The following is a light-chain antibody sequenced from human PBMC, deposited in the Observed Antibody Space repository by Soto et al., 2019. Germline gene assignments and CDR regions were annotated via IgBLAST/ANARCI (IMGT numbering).Light chain of an antibody. CDR2: DVS. CDR1: SSDVGGYNS. Sequence: QSALTQPASVSGSPGQSITISCTGTSSDVGGYNSVSWYQQHPGKAPKVMIYDVSDRPSGVSNRFTGSKSGNTASLTISGLKAEDGADYYCSSYTSSSTVLLGGGPKLTVL. CDR3: SSYTSSSTVL. V-gene: IGLV2-14*03. J-gene: IGLJ2*01.